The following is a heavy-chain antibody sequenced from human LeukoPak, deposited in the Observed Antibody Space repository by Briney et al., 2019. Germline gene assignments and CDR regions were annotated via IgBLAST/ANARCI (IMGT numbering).Heavy chain of an antibody. Sequence: WASVKVSCKASGYTFTRYDINWVRQATGQGLEWMGWMNPNSGGTNYAQKFQGRVTMTRDTSISTAYMELSRLRSDDTAVYYCARELVLAGIVGDDDAFDIWGQGTMVTVSS. CDR2: MNPNSGGT. D-gene: IGHD1-26*01. CDR3: ARELVLAGIVGDDDAFDI. CDR1: GYTFTRYD. J-gene: IGHJ3*02. V-gene: IGHV1-2*02.